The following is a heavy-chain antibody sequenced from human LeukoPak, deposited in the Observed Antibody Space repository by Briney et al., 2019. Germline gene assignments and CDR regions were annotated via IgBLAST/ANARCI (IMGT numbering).Heavy chain of an antibody. D-gene: IGHD3-3*01. J-gene: IGHJ5*02. V-gene: IGHV3-21*01. Sequence: GGSLRLSCAASGFTSSSYSMNWVRQAPGKGLEWVSSISNCSSYINYADSVEGRFTISRDNAKNSLYLQMNSLRAEDTAVYYCARDGDFGVVIRYNWFDPWGQGTLVTVSS. CDR2: ISNCSSYI. CDR1: GFTSSSYS. CDR3: ARDGDFGVVIRYNWFDP.